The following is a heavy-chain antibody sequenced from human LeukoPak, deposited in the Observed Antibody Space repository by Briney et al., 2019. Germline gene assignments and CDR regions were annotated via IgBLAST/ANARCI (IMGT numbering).Heavy chain of an antibody. CDR1: GYTFTGYY. V-gene: IGHV1-2*02. D-gene: IGHD5-12*01. J-gene: IGHJ3*02. CDR2: INPNSGGT. CDR3: ARSVSGYDYGSNDAFDI. Sequence: ASVKVSCKASGYTFTGYYMHWVRQAPGQGLEWMGWINPNSGGTNCAQKFQGRVTMTRDTSISTAYMELSRLRSDDTAVYYCARSVSGYDYGSNDAFDIWGQGTMVTVSS.